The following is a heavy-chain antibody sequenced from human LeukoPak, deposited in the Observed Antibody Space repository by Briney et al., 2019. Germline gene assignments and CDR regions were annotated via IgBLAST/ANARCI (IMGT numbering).Heavy chain of an antibody. V-gene: IGHV3-23*01. D-gene: IGHD3-22*01. J-gene: IGHJ1*01. CDR3: ARAPAEIGGYYPEYFRH. Sequence: QTGGSLRLSCAASGFIFSSYAMSWVRHAPGKGGEWVSAISGSGGSTYYADSVKGRFTISRDNAKNTVSLQMNSLRGEDTGVYYCARAPAEIGGYYPEYFRHWGQGTLVTVSS. CDR1: GFIFSSYA. CDR2: ISGSGGST.